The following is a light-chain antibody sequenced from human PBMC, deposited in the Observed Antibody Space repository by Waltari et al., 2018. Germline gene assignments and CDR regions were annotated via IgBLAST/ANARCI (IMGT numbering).Light chain of an antibody. V-gene: IGKV1-16*01. CDR3: QQYHADLFT. CDR1: QGITNS. CDR2: DAY. J-gene: IGKJ4*01. Sequence: EIQMAQSPSSLSASIGDTVTITCRASQGITNSLGWFQQKPGKAPKSLIYDAYFLQSGVPSRFSGSGSGTYFTLTISRLQPEDFATYYCQQYHADLFTFGGGTKVEI.